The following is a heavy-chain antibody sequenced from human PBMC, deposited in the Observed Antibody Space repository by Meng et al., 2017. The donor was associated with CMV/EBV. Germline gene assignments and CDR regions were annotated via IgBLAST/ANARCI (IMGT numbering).Heavy chain of an antibody. CDR1: GYTFAGYY. Sequence: ASVKVSCKASGYTFAGYYMNWVRQAPGQGLEWMGWINPNSGGTNYAQKFQGRVTMTRDTSISTAYMELSRLRSDDTAVYYCASLGGDIAVAGLGGDYWGQGTLVTVSS. V-gene: IGHV1-2*02. J-gene: IGHJ4*02. CDR2: INPNSGGT. CDR3: ASLGGDIAVAGLGGDY. D-gene: IGHD6-19*01.